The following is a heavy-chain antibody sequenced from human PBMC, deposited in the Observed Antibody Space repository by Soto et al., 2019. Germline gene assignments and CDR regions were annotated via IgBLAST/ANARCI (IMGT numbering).Heavy chain of an antibody. Sequence: QVQLVQSGAEVKKPGSSVKVSCKASGDTFSSYAINWVRQAPGQGLEWMGGIIPMFGTANYAQKFKGRVTITASQSTSTGYMELSSLISEDMAAYYCARVRHAHYYDSSGYYSPHDYRGQVTLGTVSS. J-gene: IGHJ4*02. CDR2: IIPMFGTA. V-gene: IGHV1-69*01. CDR3: ARVRHAHYYDSSGYYSPHDY. D-gene: IGHD3-22*01. CDR1: GDTFSSYA.